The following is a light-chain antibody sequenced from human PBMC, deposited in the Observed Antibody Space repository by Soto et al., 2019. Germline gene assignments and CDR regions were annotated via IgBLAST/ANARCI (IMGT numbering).Light chain of an antibody. Sequence: QLVLTQPPSVSGAPGQRVTISCTGSSSNIGAGYDVHWYQQLPGTAPKLLIFGNYNRPSGVPDRFSGSKSGTSASLAITGLQAEDEADYYCQSYDSSLSGVVFGGGTKLTVL. J-gene: IGLJ2*01. CDR1: SSNIGAGYD. CDR2: GNY. CDR3: QSYDSSLSGVV. V-gene: IGLV1-40*01.